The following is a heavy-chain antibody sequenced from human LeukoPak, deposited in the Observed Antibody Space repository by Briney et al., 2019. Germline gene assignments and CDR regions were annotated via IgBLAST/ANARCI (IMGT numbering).Heavy chain of an antibody. Sequence: GGSLRLSCAASGSTFDDYAMHWVRQAPGKGLEWVSGISWNSGSIGYADSVKGRFTISRDNAKNSLYLQMNSLRAEDTALYYCAKDREYSSSSSFDYWGQGTLVTVSS. CDR1: GSTFDDYA. CDR3: AKDREYSSSSSFDY. CDR2: ISWNSGSI. V-gene: IGHV3-9*01. J-gene: IGHJ4*02. D-gene: IGHD6-6*01.